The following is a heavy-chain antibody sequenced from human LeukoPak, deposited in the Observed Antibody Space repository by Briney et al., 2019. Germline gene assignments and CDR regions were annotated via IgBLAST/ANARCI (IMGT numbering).Heavy chain of an antibody. Sequence: GGSLRLSCAASGFTFSSYSMNWVRQAPGKGLEWVSSISSSSSYIYYADSVKGRFTISRDNAKNSLYLEMNSLRAEDTAVYYCARAYDSNGFFGAFDIWGQGTMVTVSS. CDR3: ARAYDSNGFFGAFDI. CDR2: ISSSSSYI. V-gene: IGHV3-21*01. CDR1: GFTFSSYS. J-gene: IGHJ3*02. D-gene: IGHD3-22*01.